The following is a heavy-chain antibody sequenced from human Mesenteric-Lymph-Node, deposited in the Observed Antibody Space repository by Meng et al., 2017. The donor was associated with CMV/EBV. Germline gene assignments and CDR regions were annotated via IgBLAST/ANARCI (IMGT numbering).Heavy chain of an antibody. Sequence: SVKVSCKASGGTFSSYAISWVRQAPGQGLECMGVIIPMVDVVNYAEKVQGRVTITADKFTTTAYMELSSLRSDDTAVYYCARVLRVGATDGFDYWGQGTLVTVSS. J-gene: IGHJ4*02. CDR3: ARVLRVGATDGFDY. CDR2: IIPMVDVV. D-gene: IGHD1-26*01. V-gene: IGHV1-69*10. CDR1: GGTFSSYA.